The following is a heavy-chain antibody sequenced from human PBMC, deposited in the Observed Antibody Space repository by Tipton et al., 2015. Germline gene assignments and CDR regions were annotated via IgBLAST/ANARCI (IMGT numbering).Heavy chain of an antibody. J-gene: IGHJ4*02. CDR2: IWYDGHHK. CDR1: GFTFTNYG. V-gene: IGHV3-33*04. CDR3: AKAPREQQLVVGY. D-gene: IGHD6-13*01. Sequence: SLRLSCATPGFTFTNYGIHWVRQAPGKGLEWVAYIWYDGHHKFYADSVKGRFSISRDNSKNALYPQMNSLRVDDTAVYYCAKAPREQQLVVGYWGQGTLLTVSS.